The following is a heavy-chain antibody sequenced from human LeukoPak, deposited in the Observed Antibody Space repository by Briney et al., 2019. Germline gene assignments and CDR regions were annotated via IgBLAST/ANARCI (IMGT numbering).Heavy chain of an antibody. Sequence: SETLSLTCSVSGGSISSSSYYWGWIRQSPGKGLEWIGNIYYSGSTYYSPSLKSRLTISVDTSKNQFSLNLRSVSAADTAVYYCARVPGVYYDTLTGYGSGWFDPWGQGTLVTVSS. J-gene: IGHJ5*02. CDR2: IYYSGST. CDR1: GGSISSSSYY. CDR3: ARVPGVYYDTLTGYGSGWFDP. D-gene: IGHD3-9*01. V-gene: IGHV4-39*02.